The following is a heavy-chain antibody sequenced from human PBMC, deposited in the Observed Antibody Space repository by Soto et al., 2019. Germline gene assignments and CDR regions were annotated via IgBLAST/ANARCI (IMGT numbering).Heavy chain of an antibody. CDR2: IFYSGST. CDR3: ARGEVGRSWYRETHFXS. D-gene: IGHD6-13*01. J-gene: IGHJ4*02. CDR1: GGSISSGGYY. V-gene: IGHV4-31*03. Sequence: PSETLSLTCTVSGGSISSGGYYWSWIRHHPGKGLEWIGYIFYSGSTFYSPSLKSRVTISVDTARNQFSLNLRSVTAADTAVYYCARGEVGRSWYRETHFXSWGQGTLVTVSS.